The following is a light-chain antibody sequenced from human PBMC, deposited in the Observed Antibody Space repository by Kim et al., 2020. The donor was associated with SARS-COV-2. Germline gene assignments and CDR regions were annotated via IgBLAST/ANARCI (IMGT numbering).Light chain of an antibody. CDR1: QGIRDD. CDR2: TAS. Sequence: DIQMTQCPSSLSASVGDRVTITCRASQGIRDDLSWYQQKPGTAPRRLIYTASRLQSGVPSRFSGSGSETEFTLTISSLQPEDFATYFCLQHNTYPPTFGQGTKVDIK. CDR3: LQHNTYPPT. V-gene: IGKV1-17*01. J-gene: IGKJ1*01.